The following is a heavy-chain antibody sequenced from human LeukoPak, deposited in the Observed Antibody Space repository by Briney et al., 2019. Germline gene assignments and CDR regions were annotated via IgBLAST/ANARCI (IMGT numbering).Heavy chain of an antibody. Sequence: GGSLRLSCAASGFTFSSYEMNWVRQAPGKGLEWVAVISYDGSNKYYADSVKGRFTISRDNSKNTLYLQMNSLRAEDTAVYYCARENYDFWSGYYTGWFDPWGQGTLVTVSS. J-gene: IGHJ5*02. CDR3: ARENYDFWSGYYTGWFDP. CDR2: ISYDGSNK. V-gene: IGHV3-30*03. CDR1: GFTFSSYE. D-gene: IGHD3-3*01.